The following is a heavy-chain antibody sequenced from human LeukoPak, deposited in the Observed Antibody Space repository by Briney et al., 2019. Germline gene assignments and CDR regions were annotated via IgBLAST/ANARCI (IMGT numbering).Heavy chain of an antibody. Sequence: KPSETLSLTCAVSGYSISSGYYWGWIRQPPGKGLEWIGSIYHSGSTYYNPSLKSRVTISVDKSKNQFSLKMSSVTAAAPAVHYFVNLMWSSPGHPFDYWGQGTLVNVSS. CDR1: GYSISSGYY. J-gene: IGHJ4*02. D-gene: IGHD6-13*01. CDR3: VNLMWSSPGHPFDY. CDR2: IYHSGST. V-gene: IGHV4-38-2*01.